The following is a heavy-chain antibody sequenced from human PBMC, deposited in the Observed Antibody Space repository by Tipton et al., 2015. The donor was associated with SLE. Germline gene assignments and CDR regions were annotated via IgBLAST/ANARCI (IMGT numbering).Heavy chain of an antibody. J-gene: IGHJ6*03. V-gene: IGHV4-34*01. Sequence: TLSLTCAVYGGSFSGYYWSWIRQPPGKGLEWIGEINHSGSTNYNPSLKSRVTISVDTSKNQFSLKLSPVTAADTAVYYCARQGPLWYYYYYMDVWGKGTTVAVSS. CDR3: ARQGPLWYYYYYMDV. D-gene: IGHD3-10*01. CDR2: INHSGST. CDR1: GGSFSGYY.